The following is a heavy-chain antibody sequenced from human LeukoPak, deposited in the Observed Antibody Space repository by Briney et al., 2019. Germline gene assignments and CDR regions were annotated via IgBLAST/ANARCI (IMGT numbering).Heavy chain of an antibody. J-gene: IGHJ4*02. Sequence: PGGSLRLSCAASGFTFSSYWMHWVRQVPGKGLEWVSVIYSGGRTKYADSVKGRFTISRDNSKNTLYLQMNSLRAEDTAVYYCARGEGLFDYWGQGTLVTVSS. CDR1: GFTFSSYW. V-gene: IGHV3-53*01. CDR3: ARGEGLFDY. CDR2: IYSGGRT.